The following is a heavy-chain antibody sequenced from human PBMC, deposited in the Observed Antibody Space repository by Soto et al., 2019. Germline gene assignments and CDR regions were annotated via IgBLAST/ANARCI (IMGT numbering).Heavy chain of an antibody. V-gene: IGHV3-30*18. Sequence: QVQLAESGGGVVQPGGSLRLSCAASGFTFSIYGMHWVRQAPGKGLEWVAAISYDGRIISYADSVKGRFTISRDNSKNTLYLLMNSLRIEDTAVYHCAKKAPGAVAAPPDHWGQGTLVTVSS. CDR3: AKKAPGAVAAPPDH. CDR1: GFTFSIYG. D-gene: IGHD6-19*01. J-gene: IGHJ4*02. CDR2: ISYDGRII.